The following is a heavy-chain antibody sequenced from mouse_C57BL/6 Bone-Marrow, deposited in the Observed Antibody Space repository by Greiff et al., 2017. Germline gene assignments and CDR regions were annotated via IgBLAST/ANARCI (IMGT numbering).Heavy chain of an antibody. CDR3: ARSGDYDVGFAY. V-gene: IGHV1-82*01. D-gene: IGHD2-4*01. J-gene: IGHJ3*01. Sequence: QVQLQQSGPELVKPGASVKISCKASGYAFSSSWMNWVKQRPGKGLEWIGRIYPGDGDTNYNGKFKGKATLTADKSSSTAYMQLSSLTSEDSAVYFCARSGDYDVGFAYWGQGTLVTVSA. CDR2: IYPGDGDT. CDR1: GYAFSSSW.